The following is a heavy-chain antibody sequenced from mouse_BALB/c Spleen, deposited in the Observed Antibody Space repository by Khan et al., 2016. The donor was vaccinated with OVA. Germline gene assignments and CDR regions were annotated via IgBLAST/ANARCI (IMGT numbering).Heavy chain of an antibody. CDR1: GFTFSNFG. V-gene: IGHV5-17*02. D-gene: IGHD1-1*01. CDR3: ASSYFYGYYFDQ. J-gene: IGHJ2*01. Sequence: EVELVESGGGLVQPGGSRKLSCAASGFTFSNFGMHWIRQAPEKGLEWVAYISGDSNTIYYADTVKGRFTISRDNPRNTLFLQMASLRSEDTAMYYCASSYFYGYYFDQWGQGTTLTVS. CDR2: ISGDSNTI.